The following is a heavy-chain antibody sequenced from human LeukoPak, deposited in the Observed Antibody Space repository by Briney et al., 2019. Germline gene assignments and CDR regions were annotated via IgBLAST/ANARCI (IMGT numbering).Heavy chain of an antibody. CDR2: ISGYHGNT. V-gene: IGHV1-18*01. CDR1: GYTFTNYD. Sequence: GASVKVSCKASGYTFTNYDIRWVRQAPGQGFEWMGWISGYHGNTNYAQKFQGRVTMTTDTSTSTAYMELRGLRSDDTAVYYCARPNYYDNSGAAFDIWGQGTMVTVSS. CDR3: ARPNYYDNSGAAFDI. J-gene: IGHJ3*02. D-gene: IGHD3-22*01.